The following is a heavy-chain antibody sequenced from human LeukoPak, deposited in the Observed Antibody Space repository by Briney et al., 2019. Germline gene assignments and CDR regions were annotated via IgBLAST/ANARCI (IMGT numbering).Heavy chain of an antibody. CDR1: GYTFTSYD. D-gene: IGHD2-2*01. Sequence: VKVSCKASGYTFTSYDINWVRQATGQGLEWMGWMNPNSGNTGYAQKFQGRVTMTRKTSISTAYMELSSLRSEDTAVYYCARHCSSTSCSIQGMDVWGQGTTVTVSS. V-gene: IGHV1-8*01. CDR3: ARHCSSTSCSIQGMDV. CDR2: MNPNSGNT. J-gene: IGHJ6*02.